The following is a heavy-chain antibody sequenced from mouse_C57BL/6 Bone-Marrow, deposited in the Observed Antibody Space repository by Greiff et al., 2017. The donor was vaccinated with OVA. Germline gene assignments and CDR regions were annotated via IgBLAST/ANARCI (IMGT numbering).Heavy chain of an antibody. CDR1: GYTFTEYY. D-gene: IGHD2-5*01. J-gene: IGHJ2*01. V-gene: IGHV1-62-2*01. Sequence: QVQLQQSGAELVKPGASVKLSCKASGYTFTEYYIHWVKQRSGQGLEWIGWFYPGGGSIKYDAKFQGKATLTAAKSSSTVYMELSRLTSEDCAVYFCARHEYYSNYRYYLDYWGQGTTLTVSS. CDR3: ARHEYYSNYRYYLDY. CDR2: FYPGGGSI.